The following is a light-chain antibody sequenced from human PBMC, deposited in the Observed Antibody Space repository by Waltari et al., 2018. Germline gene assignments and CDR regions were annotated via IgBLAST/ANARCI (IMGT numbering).Light chain of an antibody. J-gene: IGKJ1*01. CDR3: QQLNSYPRT. CDR1: QGISSY. V-gene: IGKV1-9*01. CDR2: AAS. Sequence: DIQLTQSPSFLSASVGDRVTITCRASQGISSYLAWYQKKPGKAPKLLIYAASTLQSGVPSRFSGSGSGTEFTLTISSLQPEDFATYYCQQLNSYPRTFGQGTKVEIK.